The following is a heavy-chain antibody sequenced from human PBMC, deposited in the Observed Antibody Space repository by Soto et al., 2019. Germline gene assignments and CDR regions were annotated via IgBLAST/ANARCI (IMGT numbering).Heavy chain of an antibody. Sequence: GGSLRLSCAASGFTFSASWMHWVRQAPGEGLVWISRINSDGSGTVYADSVKGRFTISRDNAKNTLYLQMNSLGAEDTAGYYCVKGYEGAFDYWGQGTQVTVSS. J-gene: IGHJ4*02. CDR1: GFTFSASW. D-gene: IGHD2-15*01. CDR3: VKGYEGAFDY. CDR2: INSDGSGT. V-gene: IGHV3-74*01.